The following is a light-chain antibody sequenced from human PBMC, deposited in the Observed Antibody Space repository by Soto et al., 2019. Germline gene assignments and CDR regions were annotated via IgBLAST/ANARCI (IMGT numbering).Light chain of an antibody. CDR2: GAS. CDR1: QSVSNN. CDR3: QQYDNSPIT. V-gene: IGKV3D-15*02. J-gene: IGKJ5*01. Sequence: ERVMTQSPATLSVSPAKTSPSACRASQSVSNNVAWYQQKPGQAPRLLILGASTRATGIPARFSGTGSETDFTLTISRLEPEDFAVYYCQQYDNSPITFGQGTRLEN.